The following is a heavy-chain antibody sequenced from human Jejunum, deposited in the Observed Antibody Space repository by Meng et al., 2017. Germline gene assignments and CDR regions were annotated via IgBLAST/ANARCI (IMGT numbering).Heavy chain of an antibody. CDR3: ARLGYLGFDP. CDR2: INANSGGT. Sequence: ASVNVSCKASGYTFTDYYIPWVRQAPGPGPEWMGWINANSGGTSYAQMFQGRVAMTRDTSISTAYMELSTLRSDDTALYYCARLGYLGFDPWGQGTLVTVSS. J-gene: IGHJ5*02. CDR1: GYTFTDYY. V-gene: IGHV1-2*02. D-gene: IGHD3-16*02.